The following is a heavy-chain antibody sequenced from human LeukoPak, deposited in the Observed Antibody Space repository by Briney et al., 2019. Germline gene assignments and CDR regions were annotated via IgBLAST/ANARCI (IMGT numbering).Heavy chain of an antibody. J-gene: IGHJ5*02. Sequence: GGSLRLSCAASGFTFSSYAMSWVRQAPGRGLERVSLIYADGATHYADSVKGRFTISRDNSKNTVYLEMNSLRPEDTAVYFCARDRAGRKAWVEFDPWGQGTLVTVSS. D-gene: IGHD3-10*01. CDR2: IYADGAT. V-gene: IGHV3-66*02. CDR1: GFTFSSYA. CDR3: ARDRAGRKAWVEFDP.